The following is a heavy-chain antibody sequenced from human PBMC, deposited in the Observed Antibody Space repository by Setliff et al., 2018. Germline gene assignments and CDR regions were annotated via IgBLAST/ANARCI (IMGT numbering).Heavy chain of an antibody. J-gene: IGHJ3*02. CDR1: GYSTSSGHF. D-gene: IGHD2-2*01. Sequence: PSETLSLTCGVSGYSTSSGHFWGWIRQPPGKGLEWLGNIFHSGSTYYSPSLESRVTISVDMSKNHLSLKLSSVTAADTAVYYCARHIWGAKMQLPHDVFDIWGQGTMVTVSS. CDR3: ARHIWGAKMQLPHDVFDI. CDR2: IFHSGST. V-gene: IGHV4-38-2*01.